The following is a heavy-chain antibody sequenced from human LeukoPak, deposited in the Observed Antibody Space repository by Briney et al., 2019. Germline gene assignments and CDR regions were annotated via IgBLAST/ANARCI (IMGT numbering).Heavy chain of an antibody. CDR2: IYYSGSA. CDR1: GGSINSFY. J-gene: IGHJ3*02. D-gene: IGHD2-15*01. V-gene: IGHV4-59*08. CDR3: ARQTYSHDAFDI. Sequence: SETLSLTCTVSGGSINSFYWSWIRQPPGKGLEWIGYIYYSGSANYNTSLKSRVTISVDTSRNQFSLKLSSVTAADTALYFCARQTYSHDAFDIWGQGTMVTVSS.